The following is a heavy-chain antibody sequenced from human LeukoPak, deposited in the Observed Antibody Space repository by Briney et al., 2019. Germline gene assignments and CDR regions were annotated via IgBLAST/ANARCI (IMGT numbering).Heavy chain of an antibody. CDR2: IWSDGIKT. CDR3: ARDCDTNSRYSWFGP. D-gene: IGHD6-13*01. Sequence: GGSLRLSCAASGFTFSSFGIHWVRQAPGKGLEWVAVIWSDGIKTYYGDPVKGRFTISRDTSRDTVYLQMNSLRAEDTAVYYCARDCDTNSRYSWFGPWGQGTLVTVSS. V-gene: IGHV3-33*01. J-gene: IGHJ5*02. CDR1: GFTFSSFG.